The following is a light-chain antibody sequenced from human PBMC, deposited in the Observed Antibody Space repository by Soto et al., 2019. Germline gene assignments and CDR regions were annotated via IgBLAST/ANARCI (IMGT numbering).Light chain of an antibody. J-gene: IGKJ1*01. Sequence: DIQLTQSPSTLSASVGDRVTITCRASQSISSWLAWYQQKPGKAPKFLIYKTSNLESGVPSRFSGSGSGTEFNLTISRLQPDDFATYYCQYYNNYCWTFGQGTKVEIK. CDR3: QYYNNYCWT. CDR2: KTS. CDR1: QSISSW. V-gene: IGKV1-5*03.